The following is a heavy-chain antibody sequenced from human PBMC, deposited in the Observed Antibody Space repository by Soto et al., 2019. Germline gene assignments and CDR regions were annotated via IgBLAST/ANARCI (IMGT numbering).Heavy chain of an antibody. CDR3: ASAHGKHIVVPAAIRLYGMDV. Sequence: GGSLRLSCAASGFTFSSYSMNWVRQAPGKGLEWVSYISSSSSSTIYYADSVKGRFTISRDNAKNSLYLQMNSLRDEDTAVYYCASAHGKHIVVPAAIRLYGMDVWGQGTTVTVSS. J-gene: IGHJ6*02. CDR2: ISSSSSSTI. V-gene: IGHV3-48*02. CDR1: GFTFSSYS. D-gene: IGHD2-2*01.